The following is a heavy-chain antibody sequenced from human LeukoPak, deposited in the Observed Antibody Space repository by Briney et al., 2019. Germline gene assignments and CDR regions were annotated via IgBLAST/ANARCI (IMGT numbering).Heavy chain of an antibody. CDR2: MYSGGST. V-gene: IGHV3-53*01. D-gene: IGHD4-17*01. CDR1: GFTVSNNY. J-gene: IGHJ4*02. CDR3: ARGGPYGDYAY. Sequence: GGSLRLSCAASGFTVSNNYMSWVRQAPGKGLEWVSVMYSGGSTYYADSVMGRFTMSRDNSKNTLYLQMNSPRAEDTAVYYCARGGPYGDYAYWGQGTLVTVSS.